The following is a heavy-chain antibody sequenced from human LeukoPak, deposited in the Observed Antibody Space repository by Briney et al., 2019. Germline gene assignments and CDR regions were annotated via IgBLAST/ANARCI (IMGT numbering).Heavy chain of an antibody. Sequence: PGGSLRLSCAASGFTFSSYSMNWVRQAPGKGLEWVSYISSSSSTIYYADSVKGRFTISRDNAKNSLYLQMNSLRAEDTALYYCATLTAPTNFRTAWYFDLWGRGTLVTVSS. J-gene: IGHJ2*01. CDR3: ATLTAPTNFRTAWYFDL. V-gene: IGHV3-48*01. CDR2: ISSSSSTI. D-gene: IGHD5-12*01. CDR1: GFTFSSYS.